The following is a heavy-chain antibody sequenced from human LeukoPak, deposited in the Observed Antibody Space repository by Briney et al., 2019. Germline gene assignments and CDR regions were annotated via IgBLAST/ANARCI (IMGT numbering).Heavy chain of an antibody. CDR3: ARDRTGWGGNNFDF. D-gene: IGHD3/OR15-3a*01. CDR1: GFTFNNYA. J-gene: IGHJ4*02. CDR2: ISYDGDNK. Sequence: GRSLRLSCAASGFTFNNYAMHWVRLAPGRGLEWLAVISYDGDNKYYTDSVKGRFIISRDKSKNTLYLEMNRLRAEDTAVYFCARDRTGWGGNNFDFWGQGTLVTVSS. V-gene: IGHV3-30*04.